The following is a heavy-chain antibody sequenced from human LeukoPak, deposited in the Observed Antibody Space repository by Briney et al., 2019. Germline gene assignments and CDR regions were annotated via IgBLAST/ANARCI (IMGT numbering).Heavy chain of an antibody. CDR2: IYSGGST. V-gene: IGHV3-66*01. D-gene: IGHD2-15*01. J-gene: IGHJ4*02. CDR3: AKEGCSGGSCYLYFDY. CDR1: GFTVSGNY. Sequence: GGSLRLSCAASGFTVSGNYMTWVRQAPGKGLEWVSVIYSGGSTYYADSVKGRFTISSDNSKNTLYLQMNSLRAEDTAVYYCAKEGCSGGSCYLYFDYWGQGTLVTVSS.